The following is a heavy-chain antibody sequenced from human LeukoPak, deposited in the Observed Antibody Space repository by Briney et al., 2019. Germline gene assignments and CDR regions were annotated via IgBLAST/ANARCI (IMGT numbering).Heavy chain of an antibody. CDR3: ARHGTSGYYYYGMDV. J-gene: IGHJ6*02. CDR1: GYSFTSYW. Sequence: GESLKISCKGSGYSFTSYWIGWVRQMPGKGPEWMGIIYPGDSDTRYSPSFQGQVTISADKSISTAYLQWSSLKASVTAMYYCARHGTSGYYYYGMDVWGQGTTVTVSS. CDR2: IYPGDSDT. V-gene: IGHV5-51*01. D-gene: IGHD1-14*01.